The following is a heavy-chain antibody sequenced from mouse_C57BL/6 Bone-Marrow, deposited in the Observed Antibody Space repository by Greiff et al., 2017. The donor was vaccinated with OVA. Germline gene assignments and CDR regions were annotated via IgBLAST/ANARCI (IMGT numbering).Heavy chain of an antibody. Sequence: VQLKESGGGLVKPGGSLKLSCAASGFTFSSYAMSWVRQTPEKRLEWVATISDGGSYTYYPDNVKGRFTISRDNAKNNLYLQMSHLKSEDTAMYYCAREGDDFSWFAYWGQGTLVTVSA. J-gene: IGHJ3*01. CDR1: GFTFSSYA. CDR2: ISDGGSYT. D-gene: IGHD2-4*01. CDR3: AREGDDFSWFAY. V-gene: IGHV5-4*01.